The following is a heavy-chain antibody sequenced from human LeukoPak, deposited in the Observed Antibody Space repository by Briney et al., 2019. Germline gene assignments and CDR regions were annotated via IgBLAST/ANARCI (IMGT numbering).Heavy chain of an antibody. V-gene: IGHV4-31*03. CDR2: IYYTGST. CDR3: ARDRSTVVRGVIIAGYFDY. J-gene: IGHJ4*02. Sequence: SQTLSLTCSVSGGSISSGGYYWSWVRQHPGKGLEWIGCIYYTGSTYYNPSLESRVTISVDTSKNQSSLKLSSVTAADTAVYYCARDRSTVVRGVIIAGYFDYWGQGTLVTVSS. CDR1: GGSISSGGYY. D-gene: IGHD3-10*01.